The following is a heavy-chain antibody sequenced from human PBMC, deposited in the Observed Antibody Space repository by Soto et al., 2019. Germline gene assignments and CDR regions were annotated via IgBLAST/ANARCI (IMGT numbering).Heavy chain of an antibody. CDR2: INPSSASA. J-gene: IGHJ4*02. CDR3: ARGLGDSFNPFLDY. Sequence: ASVKVSCKASSGYPVTNYYMHWVRQAPGQGLEWVGIINPSSASASYAQEFQDRVTMTRDTSTSTVYMELSSLRFEDTAVYYCARGLGDSFNPFLDYWGQGSLVTVSS. D-gene: IGHD2-21*01. CDR1: GYPVTNYY. V-gene: IGHV1-46*01.